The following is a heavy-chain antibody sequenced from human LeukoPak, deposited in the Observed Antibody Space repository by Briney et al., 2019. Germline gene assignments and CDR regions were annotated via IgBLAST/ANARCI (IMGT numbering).Heavy chain of an antibody. CDR3: ARGRSGYHFDY. V-gene: IGHV4-34*01. J-gene: IGHJ4*02. CDR2: INHSGST. Sequence: SETLSLTCAVYGGSFSGYYWSWIRQPPGKGLEWIGEINHSGSTNYNPSLKSRVTISVDTSKNQFSLKLSSATAADTAVYYCARGRSGYHFDYWGQGTLVTVSS. CDR1: GGSFSGYY. D-gene: IGHD3-16*02.